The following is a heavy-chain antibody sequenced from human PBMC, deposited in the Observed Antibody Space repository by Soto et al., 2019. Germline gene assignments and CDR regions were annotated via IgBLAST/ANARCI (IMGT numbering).Heavy chain of an antibody. CDR1: GFTFSSYA. D-gene: IGHD5-18*01. J-gene: IGHJ2*01. CDR2: ISVSGSIT. Sequence: EVQLLESGGGLVQPGGSLRLSCAASGFTFSSYAMSWVRQAPGKGLEWVSSISVSGSITSYADSVKGRFTISRDNSKNTLYLQMNSLRAEDTAVYYFAKEGYPFCYFDLWGRGTLVTVSS. CDR3: AKEGYPFCYFDL. V-gene: IGHV3-23*01.